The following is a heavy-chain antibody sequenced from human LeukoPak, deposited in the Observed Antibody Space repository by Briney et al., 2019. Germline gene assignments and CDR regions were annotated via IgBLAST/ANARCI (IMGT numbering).Heavy chain of an antibody. Sequence: PGGSLRLSCTASGFTFGDYAMSWVRQAPGKGLEWVANIKQDGSEKYYVDSVKGRFTISRDNAKNSLYVRMNSLRAEDTAVYYCARQWLDDAFDIWGQGTMVTVSS. V-gene: IGHV3-7*01. CDR1: GFTFGDYA. CDR3: ARQWLDDAFDI. CDR2: IKQDGSEK. D-gene: IGHD6-19*01. J-gene: IGHJ3*02.